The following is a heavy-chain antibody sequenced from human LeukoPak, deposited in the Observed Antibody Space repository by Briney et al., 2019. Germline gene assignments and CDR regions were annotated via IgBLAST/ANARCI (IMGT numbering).Heavy chain of an antibody. CDR1: GFTFSSYA. V-gene: IGHV3-23*01. D-gene: IGHD7-27*01. J-gene: IGHJ3*02. Sequence: GGSLRLSCAASGFTFSSYAMSWVRQAPGKGLEWVSAISGSGGSTYYADSVKGRFTISRDNSKNTLYLQMNSLRAEDTAVYYCAKDGSPWGRVHIDAFDIWGQGTMVTVSS. CDR3: AKDGSPWGRVHIDAFDI. CDR2: ISGSGGST.